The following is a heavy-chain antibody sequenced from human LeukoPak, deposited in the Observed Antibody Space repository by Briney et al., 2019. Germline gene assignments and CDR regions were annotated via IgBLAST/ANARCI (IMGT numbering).Heavy chain of an antibody. CDR3: ARAYFDF. J-gene: IGHJ4*02. CDR2: INHNGNVN. V-gene: IGHV3-7*03. CDR1: GFTFSSYW. Sequence: GGSLRLSCAASGFTFSSYWMNWARQAPGKGLEWVASINHNGNVNYYVDSVKGRFTISRDNAKNSLYLQMSNLRAEDTAVYYCARAYFDFWGQGTLVTVSS.